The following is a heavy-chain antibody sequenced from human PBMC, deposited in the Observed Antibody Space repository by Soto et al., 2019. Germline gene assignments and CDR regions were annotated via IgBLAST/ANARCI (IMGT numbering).Heavy chain of an antibody. V-gene: IGHV4-61*01. CDR1: GGSVTSGSYC. CDR2: IYYSGST. J-gene: IGHJ4*02. Sequence: SETLSLTCTVSGGSVTSGSYCWSWIRQPPGKGLEWIGYIYYSGSTNYNPSLKSRVTISVDTSKNQFSLKLSSVTAADTAVYYCARGGSGWYPVYWGQGTLVTVSS. CDR3: ARGGSGWYPVY. D-gene: IGHD6-19*01.